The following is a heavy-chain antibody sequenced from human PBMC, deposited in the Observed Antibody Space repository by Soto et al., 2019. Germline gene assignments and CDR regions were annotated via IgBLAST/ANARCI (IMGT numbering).Heavy chain of an antibody. CDR2: IYHSGST. V-gene: IGHV4-4*02. Sequence: KASETLSLTCAVSGGSISSSNWWSWVRQPPGKGLEWIGEIYHSGSTNYNPSLKSRVTISVDKSKNQFSLKLSSVTAADTAVYYCAAPYSSGDWFDPWGQGTLVTVSS. J-gene: IGHJ5*02. CDR1: GGSISSSNW. CDR3: AAPYSSGDWFDP. D-gene: IGHD6-19*01.